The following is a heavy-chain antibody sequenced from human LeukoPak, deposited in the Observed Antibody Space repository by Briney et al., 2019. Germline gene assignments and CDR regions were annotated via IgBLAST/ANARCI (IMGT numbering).Heavy chain of an antibody. V-gene: IGHV1-69*04. CDR3: ARGRTSYYDILTGYSNLNWFDP. J-gene: IGHJ5*02. Sequence: GASVKVSCKASGGTFSSYAISWVRQAPGQGLEWMGRIIPILGIANYAQKFQGRVTITADKSTSTAYMELSSLRSEDTAVYYCARGRTSYYDILTGYSNLNWFDPWGQGTLVTVSS. D-gene: IGHD3-9*01. CDR1: GGTFSSYA. CDR2: IIPILGIA.